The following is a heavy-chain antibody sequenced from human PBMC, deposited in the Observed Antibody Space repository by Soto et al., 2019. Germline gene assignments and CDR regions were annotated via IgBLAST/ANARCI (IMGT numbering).Heavy chain of an antibody. J-gene: IGHJ4*02. CDR2: ITASGNT. Sequence: PGGSLRLSCAASGFTLSSYAMSWVRQAPGKGLEWVSAITASGNTDYVDSVKGRFTISRDSSKNTLYLQMNGLRDEDTAIYYCASEELELTRHRFDDWGQGTLDSV. CDR3: ASEELELTRHRFDD. V-gene: IGHV3-23*01. CDR1: GFTLSSYA. D-gene: IGHD3-3*01.